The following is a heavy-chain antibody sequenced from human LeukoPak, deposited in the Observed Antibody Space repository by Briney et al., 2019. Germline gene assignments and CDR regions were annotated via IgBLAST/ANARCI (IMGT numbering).Heavy chain of an antibody. CDR1: GFSFSSNY. Sequence: GGSLRLSCAASGFSFSSNYMTWVRQAPGKGLEGVSVIYSGGSTYYSDSVTGRFTISRDNSKNPLYLQMNSLRAEDTAVYYCARDGSGSNKKWAFDIWGQGTMVTVSS. CDR2: IYSGGST. V-gene: IGHV3-53*01. J-gene: IGHJ3*02. D-gene: IGHD1-26*01. CDR3: ARDGSGSNKKWAFDI.